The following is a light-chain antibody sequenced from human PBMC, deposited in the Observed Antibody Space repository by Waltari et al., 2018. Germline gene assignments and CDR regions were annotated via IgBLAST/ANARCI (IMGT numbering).Light chain of an antibody. CDR2: GAS. CDR1: QSVSRT. CDR3: QHYVRLPVT. Sequence: EIVLKQSPGTLSLSPGERVTLSCRASQSVSRTLAWYQQKPGQAPRLLIYGASNRATGIPDRFSGSGSGTDFSLTISRLEPEDFAVYYCQHYVRLPVTFGQGTKVEIK. V-gene: IGKV3-20*01. J-gene: IGKJ1*01.